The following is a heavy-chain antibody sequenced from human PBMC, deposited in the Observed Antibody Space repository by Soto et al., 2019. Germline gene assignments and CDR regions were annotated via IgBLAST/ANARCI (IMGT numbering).Heavy chain of an antibody. J-gene: IGHJ3*02. CDR1: GYTFTSYG. V-gene: IGHV1-18*01. CDR3: AREGLDSSSWYVPPAFDI. CDR2: ISAYNGNT. D-gene: IGHD6-13*01. Sequence: ASVKVSCKASGYTFTSYGISWVRQAPGQGLEWMGWISAYNGNTNYAQKLQGRVTMTTDTSTSTAYMELRSLRSDDTAVYYCAREGLDSSSWYVPPAFDIWGQGTMVTVSS.